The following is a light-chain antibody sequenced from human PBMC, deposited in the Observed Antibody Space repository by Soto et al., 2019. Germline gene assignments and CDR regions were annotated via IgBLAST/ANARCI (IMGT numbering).Light chain of an antibody. J-gene: IGKJ5*01. V-gene: IGKV1-5*03. CDR3: QHYNSYSEA. Sequence: DSQMAQSPSTLSASVGHRVTMTCRASQSISSWLAWYQQKPGKAPKLLIYKASSLESGVPSRFSGSGSGTEFTLTISSLQPDDFATYYCQHYNSYSEAFGQGTRLEIK. CDR2: KAS. CDR1: QSISSW.